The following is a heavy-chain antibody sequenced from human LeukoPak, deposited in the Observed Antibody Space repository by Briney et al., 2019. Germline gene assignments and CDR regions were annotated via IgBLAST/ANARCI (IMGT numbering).Heavy chain of an antibody. CDR2: IIPIFGTA. CDR3: ARSFGNYYDSSGYLDY. J-gene: IGHJ4*02. Sequence: SVKVSCKASGGTFSSYAISWVRQAPGQGLEWMGGIIPIFGTANYAQKFQGRVTITTDESTSTAYMELSSLRSEDTAVYYCARSFGNYYDSSGYLDYWSQETLVTVSS. CDR1: GGTFSSYA. V-gene: IGHV1-69*05. D-gene: IGHD3-22*01.